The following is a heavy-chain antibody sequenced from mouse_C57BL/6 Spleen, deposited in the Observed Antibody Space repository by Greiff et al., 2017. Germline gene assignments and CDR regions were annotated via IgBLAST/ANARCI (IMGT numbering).Heavy chain of an antibody. CDR3: ARRGDYYGSSCDY. J-gene: IGHJ2*01. Sequence: VKLKESGAELVKPGASVKLSCKASGYAFSSYWMKWVKQRPGQGLEWIGQIYPGDGDTNYNGKFKGKATLTADKSSSTAYMQLSSLTSEDSTVYSCARRGDYYGSSCDYWGQGTTLTVSS. CDR2: IYPGDGDT. CDR1: GYAFSSYW. V-gene: IGHV1-80*01. D-gene: IGHD1-1*01.